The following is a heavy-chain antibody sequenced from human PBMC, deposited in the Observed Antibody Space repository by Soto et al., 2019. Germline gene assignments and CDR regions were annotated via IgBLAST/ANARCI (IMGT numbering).Heavy chain of an antibody. Sequence: QVQLVESGGGVVQPGRSLRLSCAASGFTFSSYGMHWVRQAPGKGLEWVAVISYDGSNKYYADSVKGRFTISRDNSKNTLYLQMNSLRAEDTAVYYCAKVIMITFWGGLDVWGQGTTVTVSS. D-gene: IGHD3-16*01. CDR2: ISYDGSNK. J-gene: IGHJ6*02. CDR1: GFTFSSYG. CDR3: AKVIMITFWGGLDV. V-gene: IGHV3-30*18.